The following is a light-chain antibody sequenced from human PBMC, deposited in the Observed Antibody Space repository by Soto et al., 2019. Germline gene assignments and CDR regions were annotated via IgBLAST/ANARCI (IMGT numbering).Light chain of an antibody. V-gene: IGKV1-27*01. Sequence: DIQMTQSPSSLSASVGDRVTITCRASQGISNYLAWYQQKPGKVPKLLIYAASTLQSEVPSPFSGSGSGTDFTLTISSLQPEDVATYDCQKYNSAPWTFGQGKKLEIK. CDR1: QGISNY. J-gene: IGKJ1*01. CDR2: AAS. CDR3: QKYNSAPWT.